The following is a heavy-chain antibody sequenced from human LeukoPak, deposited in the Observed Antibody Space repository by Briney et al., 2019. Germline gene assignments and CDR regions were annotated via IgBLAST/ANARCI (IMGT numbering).Heavy chain of an antibody. Sequence: GEYLKISCKGSGYRFTNYWIGWVRQMPGKGLEWMGIIYPGDSDTRYSPSFQGQVTISADKSSSTAYLQWSSLKASDTAMYYCARPRGYGGKYDAFDIWGQGTMVTVSS. CDR2: IYPGDSDT. J-gene: IGHJ3*02. CDR1: GYRFTNYW. CDR3: ARPRGYGGKYDAFDI. V-gene: IGHV5-51*01. D-gene: IGHD4-23*01.